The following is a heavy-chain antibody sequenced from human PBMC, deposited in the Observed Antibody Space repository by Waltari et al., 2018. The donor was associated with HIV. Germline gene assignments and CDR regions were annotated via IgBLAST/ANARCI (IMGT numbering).Heavy chain of an antibody. CDR2: IVSGGST. CDR1: GFTVSSNY. J-gene: IGHJ1*01. CDR3: AGLMVRGVIIEYFQH. D-gene: IGHD3-10*01. V-gene: IGHV3-53*01. Sequence: EVQLVESGGGLIQPGGSLRLSCAASGFTVSSNYMSWVRQAPGKGREWVSVIVSGGSTFSADSVKCRFTISRDNSKNTLYLQINSLRAEDTAVYYCAGLMVRGVIIEYFQHWGQGTLVTVSS.